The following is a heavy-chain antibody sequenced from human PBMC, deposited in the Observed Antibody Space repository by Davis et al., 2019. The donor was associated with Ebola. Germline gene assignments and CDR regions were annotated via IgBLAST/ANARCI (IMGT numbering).Heavy chain of an antibody. V-gene: IGHV5-51*01. Sequence: GESLKISCKGSGYNFAGYWIGWVRQMPGKGLERMGIIYPADSDSIYSPSFQGQVTISVDKSINTAYLQWSTLKASDTAIYYCARKRYSANYAGNDFQIWGQGTMVTVSP. J-gene: IGHJ3*02. D-gene: IGHD4/OR15-4a*01. CDR2: IYPADSDS. CDR1: GYNFAGYW. CDR3: ARKRYSANYAGNDFQI.